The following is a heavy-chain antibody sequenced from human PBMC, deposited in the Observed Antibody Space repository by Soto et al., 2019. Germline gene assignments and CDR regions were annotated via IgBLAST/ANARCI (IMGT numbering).Heavy chain of an antibody. V-gene: IGHV1-2*02. D-gene: IGHD3-10*01. CDR3: ARVIRGAYYNSPLDT. CDR2: INPYSGGA. CDR1: GYTFTGYF. Sequence: GSSVKVSFKASGYTFTGYFMHLLLHAPVQGLEWMGWINPYSGGADYAQSFQGRVTMTRDTSISTVYMELSRLRFDDTAVYYCARVIRGAYYNSPLDTWGQGTVVTVSS. J-gene: IGHJ5*02.